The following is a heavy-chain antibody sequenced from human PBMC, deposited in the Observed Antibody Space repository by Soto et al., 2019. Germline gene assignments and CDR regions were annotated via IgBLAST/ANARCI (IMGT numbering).Heavy chain of an antibody. V-gene: IGHV1-69*13. Sequence: GASVKVSCKASGGTFSSYAISWVRQAPGQGLEWMGGIIPIFGTANYAQKFQGRVTITADESTSTAYMELSSLRSEDTAVYYCARRAGYCSSTSCFPPYNWSGPWGEVTLVTVCS. J-gene: IGHJ5*02. CDR2: IIPIFGTA. CDR1: GGTFSSYA. D-gene: IGHD2-2*01. CDR3: ARRAGYCSSTSCFPPYNWSGP.